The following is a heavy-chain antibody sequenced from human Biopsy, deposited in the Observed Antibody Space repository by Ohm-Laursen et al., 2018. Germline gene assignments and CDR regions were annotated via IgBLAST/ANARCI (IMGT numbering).Heavy chain of an antibody. CDR1: GYTFTSFD. D-gene: IGHD3-9*01. CDR3: APQTPRDPAILTGGYHYDIAV. CDR2: MNPNSGNT. Sequence: GASVKVSCKASGYTFTSFDINWVRQATGQGLEWMGWMNPNSGNTGYAQKLQGRVTMTRNTSISIAYMELSSLRSEDTAIYYCAPQTPRDPAILTGGYHYDIAVWGQGTTVTVSS. J-gene: IGHJ6*02. V-gene: IGHV1-8*01.